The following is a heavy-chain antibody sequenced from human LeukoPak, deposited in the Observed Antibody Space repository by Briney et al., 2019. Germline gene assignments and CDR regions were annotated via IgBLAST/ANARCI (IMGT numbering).Heavy chain of an antibody. CDR3: ASSLYDSSGYYLDY. V-gene: IGHV1-18*01. D-gene: IGHD3-22*01. CDR2: ISAYNGNT. Sequence: ASVKVSCKASGYTFTSYGISWVRQAPGQGLEWMGWISAYNGNTNYAQKLQGRVTMTTDTSTSTAYMELRSLRSDDTAVYYCASSLYDSSGYYLDYWGQGTLVTVSS. CDR1: GYTFTSYG. J-gene: IGHJ4*02.